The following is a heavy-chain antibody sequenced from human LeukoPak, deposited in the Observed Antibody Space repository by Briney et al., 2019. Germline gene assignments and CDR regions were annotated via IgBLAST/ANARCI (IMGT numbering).Heavy chain of an antibody. D-gene: IGHD3-10*01. CDR3: AKSNGYGLVDI. CDR2: IFYSGST. V-gene: IGHV4-38-2*02. J-gene: IGHJ3*02. Sequence: SETLSLTCTVSGYSITSGYYWGWVRQPPGKGLEWIGNIFYSGSTYYSPSLKSRVTISLDTSRNQFSLKLNSVTAADTAVYYCAKSNGYGLVDIWGQGTMVTVSS. CDR1: GYSITSGYY.